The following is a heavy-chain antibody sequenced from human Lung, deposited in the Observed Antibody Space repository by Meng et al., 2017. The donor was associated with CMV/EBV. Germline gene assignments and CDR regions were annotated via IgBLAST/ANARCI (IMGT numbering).Heavy chain of an antibody. Sequence: EVQLVGSGGSVVQPGGSLRLSCAGSGFSFDDFAMHWVRQAPGKGLEWVSHINWDGTSTYYADSVKGRFIISRDNIRNLLYLQMNSLTVEDSALYYCTKGRTREYFQHWGQGTLVTVSS. V-gene: IGHV3-43D*03. CDR1: GFSFDDFA. J-gene: IGHJ1*01. CDR2: INWDGTST. CDR3: TKGRTREYFQH.